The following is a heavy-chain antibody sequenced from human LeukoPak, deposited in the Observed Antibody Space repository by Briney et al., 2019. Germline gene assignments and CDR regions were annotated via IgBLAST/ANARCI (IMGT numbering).Heavy chain of an antibody. CDR3: TRDGSGSRIPFDY. D-gene: IGHD1-26*01. J-gene: IGHJ4*02. Sequence: PRGSLRLSCAASGFAFGSHWMHWVRQAPGKGLVWVARIESDASSTRYADSVKGRFTISRDNANKTLYLQMNSLRAEDTAVYYCTRDGSGSRIPFDYWGQGTLGSVSS. V-gene: IGHV3-74*01. CDR2: IESDASST. CDR1: GFAFGSHW.